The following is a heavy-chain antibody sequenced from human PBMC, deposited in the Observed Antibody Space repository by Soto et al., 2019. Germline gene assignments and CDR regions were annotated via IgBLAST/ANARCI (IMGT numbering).Heavy chain of an antibody. Sequence: PGGSLRLSCASSVFTFSSYAMSCVRHSPGKGLEWVSAISGSGGSTYYADSVKGRFTISRDNSKNTLYLQMNSLRAEDTAVYYCAKDDSSGYYYLVFDYGGQGNLVTVS. CDR2: ISGSGGST. D-gene: IGHD3-22*01. CDR1: VFTFSSYA. V-gene: IGHV3-23*01. J-gene: IGHJ4*02. CDR3: AKDDSSGYYYLVFDY.